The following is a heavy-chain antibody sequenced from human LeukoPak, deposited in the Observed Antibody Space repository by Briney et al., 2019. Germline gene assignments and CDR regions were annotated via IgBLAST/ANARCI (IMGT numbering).Heavy chain of an antibody. D-gene: IGHD3-22*01. CDR2: IYHSGST. V-gene: IGHV4-38-2*01. Sequence: SETLSLTCAVSGYSISSGFYWGWIRQPPGKGLEWIGTIYHSGSTYYNPSLKSRVTISVDTSKNQFSLKLSSVTAADTAVYYCARGEFTYYYDSSGPAGYWGQGTLVTVSS. CDR1: GYSISSGFY. J-gene: IGHJ4*02. CDR3: ARGEFTYYYDSSGPAGY.